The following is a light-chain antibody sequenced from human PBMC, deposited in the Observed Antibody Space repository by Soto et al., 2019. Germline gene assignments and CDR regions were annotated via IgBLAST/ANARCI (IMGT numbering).Light chain of an antibody. Sequence: QSVLTQPPSASGTPGQRVTISCSGSSSNIGGNAVNWYQQFPGTAPKLLIYGNSNRPSGVPARFSGSKSGSSASLAITGLQAEDEADYYCQSYDSSLTGPKVLFGGGTKVTVL. CDR1: SSNIGGNA. CDR2: GNS. CDR3: QSYDSSLTGPKVL. V-gene: IGLV1-40*01. J-gene: IGLJ2*01.